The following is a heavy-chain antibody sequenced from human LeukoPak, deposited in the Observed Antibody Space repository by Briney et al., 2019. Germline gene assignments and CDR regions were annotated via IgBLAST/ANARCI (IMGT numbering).Heavy chain of an antibody. CDR1: GFNFRNYS. D-gene: IGHD2-2*02. CDR2: IRDSGGTK. J-gene: IGHJ4*02. V-gene: IGHV3-23*01. Sequence: GGSLRLSCAASGFNFRNYSMNWVRQAPGKGLEGVSCIRDSGGTKDYADSVKGRFAISRDNSNNTLYLQMNSLRAEATAVYYCAKARSGSSSSCYNYWGQGTLVTVSS. CDR3: AKARSGSSSSCYNY.